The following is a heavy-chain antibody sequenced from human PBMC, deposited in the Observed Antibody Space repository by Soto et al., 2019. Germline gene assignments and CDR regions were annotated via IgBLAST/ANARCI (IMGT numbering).Heavy chain of an antibody. CDR3: ARHLPGYCSGGSCYLSVLDY. CDR2: IYYSGST. CDR1: GGSISSSSYY. Sequence: SETLSLTCTVSGGSISSSSYYWGWIRQPPGKGLEWIGSIYYSGSTYYNPSLKSRVTISVDTSKNQFSLKLSSVTAADTAVYYCARHLPGYCSGGSCYLSVLDYWGQGTLVTVSS. V-gene: IGHV4-39*01. J-gene: IGHJ4*02. D-gene: IGHD2-15*01.